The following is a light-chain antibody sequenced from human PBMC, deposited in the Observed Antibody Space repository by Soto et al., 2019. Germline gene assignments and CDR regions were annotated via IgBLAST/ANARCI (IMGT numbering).Light chain of an antibody. Sequence: EVLMTQSPYTLYVSPGERVTLSCRASQSVSDNLAWYQQKPGQGPRLLVYRASTRTLGIPARFSGSESGTEFTLTISSLQSEDFAVYYCQQYNSWPITFGQATRLEIK. CDR3: QQYNSWPIT. CDR2: RAS. CDR1: QSVSDN. J-gene: IGKJ5*01. V-gene: IGKV3-15*01.